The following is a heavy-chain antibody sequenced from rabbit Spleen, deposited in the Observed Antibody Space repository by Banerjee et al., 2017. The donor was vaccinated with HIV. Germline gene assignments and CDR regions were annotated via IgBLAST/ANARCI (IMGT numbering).Heavy chain of an antibody. CDR2: IYTGSSGGT. V-gene: IGHV1S40*01. CDR1: GFSFSSVYY. J-gene: IGHJ6*01. Sequence: QSLEESGGDLVKPGASLTLTCTASGFSFSSVYYMCWVRQAPGKGLEWIGCIYTGSSGGTYYASWAKGRFTISKTSSTTVTLQMTSLTVADTATYFCARDTGSSFSSYGMDLWGQGTLVTVS. CDR3: ARDTGSSFSSYGMDL. D-gene: IGHD8-1*01.